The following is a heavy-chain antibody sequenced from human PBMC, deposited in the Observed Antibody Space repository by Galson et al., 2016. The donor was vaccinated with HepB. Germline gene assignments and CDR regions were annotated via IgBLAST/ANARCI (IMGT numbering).Heavy chain of an antibody. V-gene: IGHV1-69*13. D-gene: IGHD2-2*01. CDR3: TRDRGQYYAL. CDR2: FITVLGTT. CDR1: AGSFSSYI. Sequence: SVKVSCKAPAGSFSSYIFSWVRQAPGQGLEWMGEFITVLGTTNYAQIFQDRVTITADESTSTIYMDLTSLRSEDTAVYLCTRDRGQYYALWGQGTLVTVSS. J-gene: IGHJ4*02.